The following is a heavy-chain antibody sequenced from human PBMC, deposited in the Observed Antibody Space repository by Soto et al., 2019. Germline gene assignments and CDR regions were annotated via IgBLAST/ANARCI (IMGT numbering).Heavy chain of an antibody. D-gene: IGHD2-2*01. CDR2: FDPEDGET. Sequence: ASVKVSCKVSGYTLTELSMHWVRQAPGKGLEWMGGFDPEDGETIYAQKFQGRVTITRDTSASTAYMELSSLRSEDTAVYYCARAHCSSTSCYRVSAFDIWGQGTMVTVSS. J-gene: IGHJ3*02. V-gene: IGHV1-24*01. CDR3: ARAHCSSTSCYRVSAFDI. CDR1: GYTLTELS.